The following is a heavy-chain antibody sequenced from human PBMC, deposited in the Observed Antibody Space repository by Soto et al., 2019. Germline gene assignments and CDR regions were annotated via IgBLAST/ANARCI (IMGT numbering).Heavy chain of an antibody. D-gene: IGHD4-4*01. CDR2: ISGSGGST. CDR3: VKPPVITASYYYYDMDV. J-gene: IGHJ6*02. V-gene: IGHV3-23*01. Sequence: GGSRRLSWAASGFTFSSYAMSWVRQAPGKGLEWVSAISGSGGSTYYADSVKGRFTISRDNSKNTLYLQMNSLRDEDTAVYYCVKPPVITASYYYYDMDVWGQGTTVTVSS. CDR1: GFTFSSYA.